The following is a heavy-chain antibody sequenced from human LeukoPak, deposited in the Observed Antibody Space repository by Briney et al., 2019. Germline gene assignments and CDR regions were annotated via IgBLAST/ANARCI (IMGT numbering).Heavy chain of an antibody. CDR2: IDSYGTDT. D-gene: IGHD2-8*01. CDR1: VFTFSDYW. J-gene: IGHJ4*01. CDR3: VRDNGGVDY. Sequence: PGGPLRLSCAASVFTFSDYWMHCVRQSPGKGLVWVSRIDSYGTDTDYADSVKGRFTVSRDNAKNTLYLQMNSLRAEDTAMYYCVRDNGGVDYWGQGTLVTVSS. V-gene: IGHV3-74*01.